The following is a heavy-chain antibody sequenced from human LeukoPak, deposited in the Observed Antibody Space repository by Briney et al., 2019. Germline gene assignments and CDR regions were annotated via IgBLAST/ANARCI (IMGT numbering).Heavy chain of an antibody. CDR1: GGSFSSYY. V-gene: IGHV4-34*01. D-gene: IGHD1-26*01. CDR2: INHSGST. CDR3: ARERVVGSTSPPVY. J-gene: IGHJ4*02. Sequence: SETLSLTCAVYGGSFSSYYWSWIRQPPGKGLEWIGEINHSGSTNYNPSLKSRVTISVDTSKNQLSLKLSSVTAADTAVYYCARERVVGSTSPPVYWGQGTLVTVSS.